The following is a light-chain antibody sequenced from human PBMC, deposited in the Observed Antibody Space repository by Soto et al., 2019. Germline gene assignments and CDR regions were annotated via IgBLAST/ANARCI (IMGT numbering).Light chain of an antibody. J-gene: IGLJ2*01. CDR3: TSWTTSTTLI. Sequence: ALTQPASVSGSPGQSITISCTGTSSDIGAYNYVSWYQQHPGKAPKLMIYDVNIRPSGVSNRFSGSKSGNTASLTISGLQAEDEADYYCTSWTTSTTLIFGGGTKDTVL. CDR2: DVN. V-gene: IGLV2-14*03. CDR1: SSDIGAYNY.